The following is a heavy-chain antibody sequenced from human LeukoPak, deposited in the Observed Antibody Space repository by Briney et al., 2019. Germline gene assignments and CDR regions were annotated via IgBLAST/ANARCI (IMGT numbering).Heavy chain of an antibody. J-gene: IGHJ4*02. D-gene: IGHD6-19*01. V-gene: IGHV6-1*01. CDR2: TYYRSKWYN. CDR3: ARDLGTSGWYTFDF. Sequence: SQTLSLTCAISGDGVSSNNGAWNWIRQSPSRGLEWLGRTYYRSKWYNDYAEFIQGRITINPDTSKNQFSLQLNSVTPEDTAVYYCARDLGTSGWYTFDFWGQGTLVTVSS. CDR1: GDGVSSNNGA.